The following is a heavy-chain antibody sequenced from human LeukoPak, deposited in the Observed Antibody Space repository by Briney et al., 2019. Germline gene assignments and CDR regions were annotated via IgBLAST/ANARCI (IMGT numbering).Heavy chain of an antibody. J-gene: IGHJ5*02. D-gene: IGHD3-22*01. CDR2: IIPIFGTA. CDR3: ASSRDSSGYYETRFDP. Sequence: SVKVSCKASGGTFSSYAISWVRQAPGQGLEWMGGIIPIFGTANYAQKFQGRVTITTDEPTSTAYMELSSLRSEDTAVYYCASSRDSSGYYETRFDPWGQGTLVTVSS. CDR1: GGTFSSYA. V-gene: IGHV1-69*05.